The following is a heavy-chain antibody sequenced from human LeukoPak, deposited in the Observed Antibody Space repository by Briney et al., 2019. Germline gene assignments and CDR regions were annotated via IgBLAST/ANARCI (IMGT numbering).Heavy chain of an antibody. J-gene: IGHJ4*02. V-gene: IGHV4-34*01. Sequence: PSETLSLTCAAYGGSFSGYYWSWIRQPPGKGLEWIGEINHSGSTNYNPSLKSRVTISVDTSKNQFSLKLSSVTAADTAVYYCARFRRGDYYFDYWGQGTLVTVSS. D-gene: IGHD4-17*01. CDR3: ARFRRGDYYFDY. CDR1: GGSFSGYY. CDR2: INHSGST.